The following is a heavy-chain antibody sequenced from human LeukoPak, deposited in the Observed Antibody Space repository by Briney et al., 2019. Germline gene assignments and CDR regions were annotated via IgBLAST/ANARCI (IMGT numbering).Heavy chain of an antibody. Sequence: GGSLRLSCTASGFTFSTYGMHWVRQAPGKGLEWVAFIRYDGSNKYYADSVKGRFTISRDNSKNTLYLQMNSLRAEDTAVYYCAKLAYSSSSSVDYWGQGTLVTVSS. D-gene: IGHD6-6*01. CDR3: AKLAYSSSSSVDY. CDR2: IRYDGSNK. V-gene: IGHV3-30*02. CDR1: GFTFSTYG. J-gene: IGHJ4*02.